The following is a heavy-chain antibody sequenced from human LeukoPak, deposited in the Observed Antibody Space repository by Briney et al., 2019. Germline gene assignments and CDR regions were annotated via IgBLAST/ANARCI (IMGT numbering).Heavy chain of an antibody. V-gene: IGHV3-30-3*01. CDR3: ARDHYDFWSGYSYYFDY. CDR1: GFTFSSYA. J-gene: IGHJ4*02. CDR2: ISYDGSNK. D-gene: IGHD3-3*01. Sequence: GRSLRLSCAASGFTFSSYAMHWVRQAPGKGLEWVAVISYDGSNKYYADSVKGRFTISRDNSKNTLYLQMNSLRAEDTAVYYCARDHYDFWSGYSYYFDYWGQGTLVTVSS.